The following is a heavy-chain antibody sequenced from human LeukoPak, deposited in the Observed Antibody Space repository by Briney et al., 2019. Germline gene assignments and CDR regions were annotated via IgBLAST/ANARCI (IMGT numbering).Heavy chain of an antibody. V-gene: IGHV4-38-2*01. CDR1: GYSISSGYY. J-gene: IGHJ4*02. D-gene: IGHD3-3*01. Sequence: SETLSLTCAVSGYSISSGYYWGWIRQPPGKGLEWIGSIYLSGSTYYNPSLKSRVTISVDTSKNQFSLKLSTVTAADTAVYYCARAHVLRFLEWAANFDYWGQGTLVTVSS. CDR3: ARAHVLRFLEWAANFDY. CDR2: IYLSGST.